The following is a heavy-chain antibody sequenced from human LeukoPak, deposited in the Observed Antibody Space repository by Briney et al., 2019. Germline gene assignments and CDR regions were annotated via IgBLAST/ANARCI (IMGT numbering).Heavy chain of an antibody. D-gene: IGHD2-15*01. J-gene: IGHJ6*03. CDR3: ARVLRYCSGGNCYSGGLGYMDV. Sequence: GGSLRLSCAASGFTFSSYNMNWVRQAPGKGLEWVSSISRSGSTKYYADSVKGRFTISRDSAKNSLFLQMNSLRAEDTAVYYCARVLRYCSGGNCYSGGLGYMDVWGKGTTVTISS. V-gene: IGHV3-48*04. CDR1: GFTFSSYN. CDR2: ISRSGSTK.